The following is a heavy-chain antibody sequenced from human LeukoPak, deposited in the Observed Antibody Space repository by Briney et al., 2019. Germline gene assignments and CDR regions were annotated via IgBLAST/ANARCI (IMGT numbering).Heavy chain of an antibody. CDR2: ISGSGGST. J-gene: IGHJ4*02. V-gene: IGHV3-23*01. Sequence: PGGSLRLSCAASGFTFSSYAMSWVRQAPGKGLDWVSGISGSGGSTYYADSVKGRFTISRDNSKNTLYLQMNSLRVEDTAVYYCVKDGITVAAGDRRSFDYWGQGTLVTVSS. CDR1: GFTFSSYA. CDR3: VKDGITVAAGDRRSFDY. D-gene: IGHD3-10*01.